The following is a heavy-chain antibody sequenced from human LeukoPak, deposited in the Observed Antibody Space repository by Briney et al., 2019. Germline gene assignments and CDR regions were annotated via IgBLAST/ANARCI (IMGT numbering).Heavy chain of an antibody. CDR3: AKIRAPAYDI. CDR2: ISGNDGGT. D-gene: IGHD3-3*02. CDR1: GFTFSSYE. V-gene: IGHV3-23*01. J-gene: IGHJ3*02. Sequence: GGSLRLSCAASGFTFSSYEMNWVRQAPGKGLEWVSAISGNDGGTYYADSVKGRFTVSRDNSKNTLYLQMNSLRAEDTAVYYCAKIRAPAYDIWGQGTMVTVSS.